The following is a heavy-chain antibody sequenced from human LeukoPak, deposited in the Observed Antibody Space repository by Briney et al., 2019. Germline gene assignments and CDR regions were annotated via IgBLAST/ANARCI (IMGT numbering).Heavy chain of an antibody. V-gene: IGHV4-39*01. CDR2: IYYSGST. D-gene: IGHD4-17*01. Sequence: SETLSLTCTVSGGSISSSSYYWGWLRQPPGKGLEWIGSIYYSGSTYYNPSRNSRVTISVDTSKHQFSLKLSSVTAADTAVYYCASLLRSLLGYYFDYWRQGTLVTVSS. J-gene: IGHJ4*02. CDR3: ASLLRSLLGYYFDY. CDR1: GGSISSSSYY.